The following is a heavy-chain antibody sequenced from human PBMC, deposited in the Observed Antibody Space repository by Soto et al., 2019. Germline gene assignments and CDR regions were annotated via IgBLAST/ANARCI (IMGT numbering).Heavy chain of an antibody. CDR3: ARSHGGLITLIDAFDI. Sequence: SGGSLRLSCAASGFTFSSYGMHWVRQAPGKGLEWVAVIWYDGSNKYYADSVKGRFTISRDNSKNTLYLQMNSLRAEDTAVYYCARSHGGLITLIDAFDIWGQGTMVTVSS. D-gene: IGHD3-16*01. J-gene: IGHJ3*02. V-gene: IGHV3-30*19. CDR2: IWYDGSNK. CDR1: GFTFSSYG.